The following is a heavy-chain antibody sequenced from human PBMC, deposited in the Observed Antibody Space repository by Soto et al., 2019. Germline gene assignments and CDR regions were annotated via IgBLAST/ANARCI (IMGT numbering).Heavy chain of an antibody. CDR3: ARDVAYFDS. Sequence: QVQLQESGPGLVKPSETLSLTCTVSGGSFKSGSYSWSWIRQPPVKGLEWIGYVYHTGRTSYNPSLNSRVSISMDTSKNQVSLNLDSVTAADTAVYFCARDVAYFDSWGQGPLVTVAS. CDR1: GGSFKSGSYS. J-gene: IGHJ4*02. V-gene: IGHV4-61*01. CDR2: VYHTGRT.